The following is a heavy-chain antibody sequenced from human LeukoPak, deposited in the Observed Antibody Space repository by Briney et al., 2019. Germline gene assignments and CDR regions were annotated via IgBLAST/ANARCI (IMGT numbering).Heavy chain of an antibody. D-gene: IGHD1-26*01. V-gene: IGHV3-23*01. CDR3: AKDFSGSYSGWVY. CDR2: ISGSGDSA. J-gene: IGHJ4*02. Sequence: GGSLRLSCAASGFTFSSYAMAWVRQAPGKGLEWVSGISGSGDSAYYTGSVRGRFTISRDNSKNSLYLQMNSLRVEDTAVYYCAKDFSGSYSGWVYWGQGTLVTVSS. CDR1: GFTFSSYA.